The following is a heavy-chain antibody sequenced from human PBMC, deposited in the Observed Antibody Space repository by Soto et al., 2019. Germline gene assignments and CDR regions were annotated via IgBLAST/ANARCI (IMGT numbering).Heavy chain of an antibody. CDR2: ISGGSLST. J-gene: IGHJ2*01. Sequence: GGSLRLSCAASGFTFSSYAISWVRHDQWKGLEWVSAISGGSLSTYYADSVKGRFTISRDNCKDTRYRQMNRLRAEYTAVYYCAKILGGSESYYNGYFDLWGRGTLVTVSS. CDR1: GFTFSSYA. CDR3: AKILGGSESYYNGYFDL. D-gene: IGHD3-10*01. V-gene: IGHV3-23*01.